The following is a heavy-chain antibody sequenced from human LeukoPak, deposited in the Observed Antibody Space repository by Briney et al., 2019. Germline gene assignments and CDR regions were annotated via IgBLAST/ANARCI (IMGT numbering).Heavy chain of an antibody. CDR1: GFTFDDYW. J-gene: IGHJ4*02. V-gene: IGHV3-7*01. Sequence: GGSLRLSCGASGFTFDDYWMSWVRQAPGQGLEWVANINQDGSEKYYLDSAKGRFTISRDNARNSLYLQVNSLRAEDTAVYYCARDNDQTYYYDSSGYFYFDYWGQGTLVTVSS. D-gene: IGHD3-22*01. CDR3: ARDNDQTYYYDSSGYFYFDY. CDR2: INQDGSEK.